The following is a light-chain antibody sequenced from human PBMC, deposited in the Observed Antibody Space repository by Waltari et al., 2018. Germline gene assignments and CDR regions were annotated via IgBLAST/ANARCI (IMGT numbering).Light chain of an antibody. Sequence: QSALTQPASVSGSPGQSITISCTGTSSDIGGYTYVSWYQQVPGKAPKLMIYDVSNRPSGVSSRFSGSKSGNTASLTISGLQAEDEADYFCSSYIDSSTLELFGGGTSLTVL. V-gene: IGLV2-14*03. CDR2: DVS. CDR1: SSDIGGYTY. J-gene: IGLJ2*01. CDR3: SSYIDSSTLEL.